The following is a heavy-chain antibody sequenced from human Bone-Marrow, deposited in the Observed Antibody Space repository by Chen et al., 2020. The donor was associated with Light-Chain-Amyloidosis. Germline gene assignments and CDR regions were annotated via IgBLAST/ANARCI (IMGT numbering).Heavy chain of an antibody. V-gene: IGHV3-64*01. D-gene: IGHD1-26*01. CDR1: GFTFSTYA. Sequence: GGGVVQPGGSLRLSCAASGFTFSTYAMHWVRQAPGKGLEYVSAITDNGGTTYYANSVKGRFTISRDNSKNTLYLQMGSLRVEDMAVYYCARDTLGTDWYFDLWGRGTLVTVSS. CDR3: ARDTLGTDWYFDL. CDR2: ITDNGGTT. J-gene: IGHJ2*01.